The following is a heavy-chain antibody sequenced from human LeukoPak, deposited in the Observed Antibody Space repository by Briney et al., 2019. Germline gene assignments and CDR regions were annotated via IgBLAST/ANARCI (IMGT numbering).Heavy chain of an antibody. V-gene: IGHV6-1*01. Sequence: SPTLSLTFAISGDSVSINSAAWNWLRQSPSRGLEWLGSTYYRSKWYNDYAVSVKSRITINPDTSKNQFSLQLNSVTPEDTAVYYCAREVGPGPRVDAFDIWGQGTMVTVSS. J-gene: IGHJ3*02. D-gene: IGHD1-26*01. CDR3: AREVGPGPRVDAFDI. CDR2: TYYRSKWYN. CDR1: GDSVSINSAA.